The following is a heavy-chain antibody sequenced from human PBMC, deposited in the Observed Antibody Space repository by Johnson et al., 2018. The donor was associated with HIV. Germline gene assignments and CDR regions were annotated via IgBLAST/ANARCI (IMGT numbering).Heavy chain of an antibody. J-gene: IGHJ3*02. Sequence: QVQLVESGGGVVQPGRSLRLSCAASDFTLSNYAMHWVRQAPGKGLEWVAVISYDGSNKYYADSVKGRFTISRDNSKNTLYLQMNSLRAEDTAVYYCAKCIWGSSLIDVFDIWGQGTMVTVSS. D-gene: IGHD3-16*01. V-gene: IGHV3-30*18. CDR1: DFTLSNYA. CDR3: AKCIWGSSLIDVFDI. CDR2: ISYDGSNK.